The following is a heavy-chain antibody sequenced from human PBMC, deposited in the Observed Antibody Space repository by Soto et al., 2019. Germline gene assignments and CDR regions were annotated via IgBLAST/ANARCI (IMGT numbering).Heavy chain of an antibody. V-gene: IGHV2-26*01. D-gene: IGHD2-2*01. J-gene: IGHJ5*02. CDR2: IFSNDDK. Sequence: KTSETLSLTCTVSGGSISSYYWSWIRQPPGKALEWLAHIFSNDDKSYSTSLDRRLTISKDTSKSQVVLTMTNLDPVDSGTYYCALIKDCSRTDCFLASFDPWGQGTLVTVSS. CDR3: ALIKDCSRTDCFLASFDP. CDR1: GGSISSYYW.